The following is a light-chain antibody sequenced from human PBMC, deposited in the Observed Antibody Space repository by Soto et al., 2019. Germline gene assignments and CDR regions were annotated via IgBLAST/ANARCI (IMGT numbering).Light chain of an antibody. CDR1: QGISSY. Sequence: DIQLTQSPSFLSASVGDRVTITCRASQGISSYLAWYQQKPGKAPKLLIHDASTLQSGVPSRFSGSGSGTEFTLTISSLQPEAFATYYCQQCNSYPYTFGQGTKLEIK. J-gene: IGKJ2*01. V-gene: IGKV1-9*01. CDR2: DAS. CDR3: QQCNSYPYT.